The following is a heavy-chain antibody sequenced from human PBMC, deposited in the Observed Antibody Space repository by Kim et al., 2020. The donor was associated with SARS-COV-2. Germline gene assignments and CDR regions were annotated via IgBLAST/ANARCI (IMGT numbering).Heavy chain of an antibody. CDR2: ISYDGSNK. Sequence: GGSLRLSCAASGFTFSSYGMHWVRQAPGKGLEWVAVISYDGSNKYYADSVKGRFTISRDNSKNTLYLQMNSLRAEDTAVYYCAKPAYDILPNSDFDYWGQGTLVTVSS. D-gene: IGHD3-9*01. CDR3: AKPAYDILPNSDFDY. V-gene: IGHV3-30*18. J-gene: IGHJ4*02. CDR1: GFTFSSYG.